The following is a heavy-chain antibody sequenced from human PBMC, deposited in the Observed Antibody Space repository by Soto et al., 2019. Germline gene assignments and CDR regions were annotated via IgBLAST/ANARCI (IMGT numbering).Heavy chain of an antibody. J-gene: IGHJ3*02. CDR3: ARESPSSSWYHDAFDI. CDR2: ISAYNGNT. CDR1: GYTFTSYG. D-gene: IGHD6-13*01. Sequence: GASMMVSCKASGYTFTSYGMSWVLQAPGQVLEWMGWISAYNGNTNYAQKLQGRVTMTTDTSTSTAYMELRSLRSDDTAVYYCARESPSSSWYHDAFDIWGQGTMVTVSS. V-gene: IGHV1-18*04.